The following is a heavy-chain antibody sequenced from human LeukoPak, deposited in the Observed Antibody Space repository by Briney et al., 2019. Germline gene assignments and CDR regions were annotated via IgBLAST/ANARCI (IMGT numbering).Heavy chain of an antibody. Sequence: SETLSLTCTVSGYSISSGYYWVWIRQPPGKGLEWIGSIYRSGSTNHNPSLKSRVTISVDTSKNQFSLKASSVTAADTAVYYCARGDCSSTICYSPMDVWGKGTTVTVSS. CDR1: GYSISSGYY. CDR3: ARGDCSSTICYSPMDV. D-gene: IGHD2-2*01. V-gene: IGHV4-38-2*02. CDR2: IYRSGST. J-gene: IGHJ6*03.